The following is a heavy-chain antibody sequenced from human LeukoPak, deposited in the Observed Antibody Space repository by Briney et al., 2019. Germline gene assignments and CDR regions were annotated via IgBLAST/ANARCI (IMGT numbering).Heavy chain of an antibody. CDR1: GGSISSYY. D-gene: IGHD6-19*01. J-gene: IGHJ4*02. V-gene: IGHV4-59*08. CDR2: IYYSGST. CDR3: ARPYKLRRKQWLPDY. Sequence: SETLSLTCTVSGGSISSYYWSWIRQPPGKGLEWIGYIYYSGSTNYNPSLRSRVTISVDTSKNQFSLKLSSVTAADTAVYYCARPYKLRRKQWLPDYWGQGTLVTVSS.